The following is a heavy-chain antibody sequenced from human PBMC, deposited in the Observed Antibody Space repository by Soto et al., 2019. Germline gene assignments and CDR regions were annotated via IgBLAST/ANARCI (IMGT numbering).Heavy chain of an antibody. CDR2: ISGSDGGT. Sequence: GGSLRLSCAASGFTFSSYAMSWVRQAPGKGLECVSFISGSDGGTYYADSGKGRFTISRDNSKNTLFLQMNSLRVEDTAVYYCAKFRDWNYSNWFDPWGQGTLVTVSS. V-gene: IGHV3-23*01. D-gene: IGHD1-7*01. CDR1: GFTFSSYA. J-gene: IGHJ5*02. CDR3: AKFRDWNYSNWFDP.